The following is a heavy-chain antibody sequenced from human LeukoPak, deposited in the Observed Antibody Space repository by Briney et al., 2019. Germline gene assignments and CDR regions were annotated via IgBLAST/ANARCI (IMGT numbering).Heavy chain of an antibody. Sequence: GGSLRLSCAASGFTFSSYSMNWVRQAPGKGLEWVSYISSSSSTIYYADSVKGRFTISRDNAKNSLYLQMNSLRAEDTAVYYCARPVDTAMATIDYWGQGTLVTVSS. CDR3: ARPVDTAMATIDY. J-gene: IGHJ4*02. CDR1: GFTFSSYS. V-gene: IGHV3-48*01. CDR2: ISSSSSTI. D-gene: IGHD5-18*01.